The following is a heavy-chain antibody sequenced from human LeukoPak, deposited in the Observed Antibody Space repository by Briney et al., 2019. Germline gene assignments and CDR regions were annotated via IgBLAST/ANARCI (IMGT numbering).Heavy chain of an antibody. J-gene: IGHJ5*02. CDR2: IYYSGST. Sequence: SETLSLTCTVSGGSISSRGYYWGWIRQPPGKGLEWIASIYYSGSTYYNPSLNSRVTISVDTSKNQLSLQLSSLTAADTAVYYCARHEYSGSYYGLSWFDPWGQGTLVTVSS. D-gene: IGHD1-26*01. CDR3: ARHEYSGSYYGLSWFDP. CDR1: GGSISSRGYY. V-gene: IGHV4-39*01.